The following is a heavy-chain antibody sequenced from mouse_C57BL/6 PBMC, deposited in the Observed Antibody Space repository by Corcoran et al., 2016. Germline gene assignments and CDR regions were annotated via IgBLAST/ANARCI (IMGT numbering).Heavy chain of an antibody. CDR2: IYPGDGDT. J-gene: IGHJ4*01. CDR1: GYASSSYW. CDR3: ARRGLYYYAMDY. V-gene: IGHV1-80*01. D-gene: IGHD3-1*01. Sequence: QVQLQQSGAELVQPGTSVKISCKASGYASSSYWMNWVKQRPGKGLEWIGQIYPGDGDTNYNGKFKGKATLTAAKSSSTAYMQLSSLTSEDSAVYFCARRGLYYYAMDYWGQGTSVTVSA.